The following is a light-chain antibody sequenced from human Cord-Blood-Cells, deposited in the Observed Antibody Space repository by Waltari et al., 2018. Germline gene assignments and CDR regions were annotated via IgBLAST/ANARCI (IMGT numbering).Light chain of an antibody. J-gene: IGKJ2*01. Sequence: DIQMTQSPSTLSASVGDRVTITCRASQSISSWWAWYQQKPGKAPKLLIYKASSLESGVPSRFSGSGSGTEFTLTISSLQPDDFATYYCQQYNSSPYTFGHGTKLEIK. V-gene: IGKV1-5*03. CDR3: QQYNSSPYT. CDR1: QSISSW. CDR2: KAS.